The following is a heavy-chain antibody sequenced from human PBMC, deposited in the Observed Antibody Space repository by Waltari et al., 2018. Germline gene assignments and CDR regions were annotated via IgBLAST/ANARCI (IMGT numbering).Heavy chain of an antibody. J-gene: IGHJ6*03. CDR3: ARHATGTPTYYYFYMDV. V-gene: IGHV4-39*01. D-gene: IGHD6-13*01. Sequence: QVQLEQSGPGLVKPSETLSLTCTVSGASVRSTSSFWGWIRQPPGGGLEWVGSIYHTGSSYYNPSLKSRITMSVDTSKNQLSLNLRSVTAADTAIYYCARHATGTPTYYYFYMDVWDKGTTVTVSS. CDR1: GASVRSTSSF. CDR2: IYHTGSS.